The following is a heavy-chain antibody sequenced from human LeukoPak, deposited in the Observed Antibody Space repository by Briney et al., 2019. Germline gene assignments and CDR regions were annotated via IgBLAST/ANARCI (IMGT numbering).Heavy chain of an antibody. V-gene: IGHV4-31*03. J-gene: IGHJ4*02. CDR1: GGSISSGGYY. D-gene: IGHD3-10*01. Sequence: SSETLSLTCTVSGGSISSGGYYWSWIRQHPGKGLEWIGYINYSGSTYYNPSLKSRVTISVDTSKNQFSLKLSSVTAADTAVYYCARGRFGELSNYFDYWGQGTLVTVSS. CDR3: ARGRFGELSNYFDY. CDR2: INYSGST.